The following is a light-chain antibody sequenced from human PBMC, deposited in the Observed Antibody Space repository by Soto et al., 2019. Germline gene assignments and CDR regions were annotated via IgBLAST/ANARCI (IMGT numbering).Light chain of an antibody. CDR3: SSYAGSSNV. J-gene: IGLJ1*01. Sequence: QSVLTQPPSASGSPGQSVAISFTGTSSDVGGYNYVSWYQQHPGKAPKLMIYEINKRPSGVPDRFSGSKSGNTASLTVSGLQAEDEADDYCSSYAGSSNVFGTGTKLTV. V-gene: IGLV2-8*01. CDR2: EIN. CDR1: SSDVGGYNY.